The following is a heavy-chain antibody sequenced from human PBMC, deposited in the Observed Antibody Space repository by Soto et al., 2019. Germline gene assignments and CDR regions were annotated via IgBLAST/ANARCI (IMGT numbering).Heavy chain of an antibody. J-gene: IGHJ4*02. V-gene: IGHV3-7*05. CDR1: GFRFSSCW. Sequence: VVSLRLSCAASGFRFSSCWMSWVRQAPGKGLEWVANIKQDGSEKYYVDSVKDRFTISRDNAKNSLYLQMNSLRAEDTAVYYCARAGLNWTADEEYSLSYWGQGTPVTVSS. D-gene: IGHD1-1*01. CDR2: IKQDGSEK. CDR3: ARAGLNWTADEEYSLSY.